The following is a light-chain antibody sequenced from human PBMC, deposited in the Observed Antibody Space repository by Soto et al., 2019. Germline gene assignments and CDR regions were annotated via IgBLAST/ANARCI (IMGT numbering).Light chain of an antibody. V-gene: IGKV3-15*01. CDR1: QSVSSN. Sequence: EILIAQSPATLSVSPGERVTLSCRASQSVSSNLAWYQQKVGQAPRLLIYGASTRANGIPARFSGSGSGTEFILTISSLQSEDFSFYYCQQYNNWHPWTFGQGTKVDIK. CDR3: QQYNNWHPWT. J-gene: IGKJ1*01. CDR2: GAS.